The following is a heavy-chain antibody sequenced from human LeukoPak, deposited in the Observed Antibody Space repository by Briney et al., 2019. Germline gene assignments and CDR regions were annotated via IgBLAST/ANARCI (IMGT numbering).Heavy chain of an antibody. J-gene: IGHJ4*02. V-gene: IGHV3-23*01. Sequence: ETLSLTCTVSGGSVTTYYWSWIRQPPGKGLEWVSAISGSGGSTYYADSVKGRFTISRDNAKNSLYLQMNSLRAEDTALYYCAKSKGGLEWLPFDYWGQGTLVTVSS. CDR3: AKSKGGLEWLPFDY. CDR2: ISGSGGST. D-gene: IGHD3-3*01. CDR1: GGSVTTYY.